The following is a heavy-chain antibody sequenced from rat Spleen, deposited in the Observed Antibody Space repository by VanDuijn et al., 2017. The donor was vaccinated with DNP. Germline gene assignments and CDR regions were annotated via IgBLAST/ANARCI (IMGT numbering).Heavy chain of an antibody. CDR3: ATETNYYSGDVGYFDY. D-gene: IGHD1-1*01. CDR2: INYDGGNT. Sequence: EVQLVESGGGLVQPERSIKVSCAASGFTFGDYAMAWVRQSPQKGLEWVTYINYDGGNTYYRDSVKGRFTISRDNAKSTLYLQMDSLRSEDTATYYCATETNYYSGDVGYFDYWGQGLIVTVSS. CDR1: GFTFGDYA. J-gene: IGHJ2*01. V-gene: IGHV5-20*01.